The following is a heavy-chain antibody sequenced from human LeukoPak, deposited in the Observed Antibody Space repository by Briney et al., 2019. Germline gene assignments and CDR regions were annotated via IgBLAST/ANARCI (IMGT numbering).Heavy chain of an antibody. CDR3: ATYRQSSFDD. J-gene: IGHJ4*02. CDR1: GFTFSNYY. V-gene: IGHV3-21*01. D-gene: IGHD1-14*01. CDR2: ICSYNEDI. Sequence: GGSLRLSCEASGFTFSNYYMIWVRQAPGQGLEWVSSICSYNEDIHYADSVKGRVTISRDAANNSLYLQMNSLRVEDTAVYYCATYRQSSFDDWGQGTLVTVSS.